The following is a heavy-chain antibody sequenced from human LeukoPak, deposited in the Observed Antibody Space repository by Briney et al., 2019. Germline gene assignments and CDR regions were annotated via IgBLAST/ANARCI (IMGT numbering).Heavy chain of an antibody. V-gene: IGHV1-46*01. CDR2: INPSGGST. J-gene: IGHJ4*02. D-gene: IGHD7-27*01. Sequence: ASVKVSCKASGYTFTSYYMHWVRQAPGQGLEWTGIINPSGGSTSYAQKFQGRVTMTRDTSTSTVYMELSSLRTEDTAVYYCASGTGPDEHFDYWGQGTLVTVSS. CDR1: GYTFTSYY. CDR3: ASGTGPDEHFDY.